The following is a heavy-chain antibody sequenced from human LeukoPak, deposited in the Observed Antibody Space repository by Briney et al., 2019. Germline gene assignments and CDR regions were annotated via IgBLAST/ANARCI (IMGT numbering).Heavy chain of an antibody. J-gene: IGHJ4*02. V-gene: IGHV3-48*03. CDR1: GFTFSSYE. CDR3: ARRYCSSTSCLLDY. CDR2: ISSSGSTI. D-gene: IGHD2-2*01. Sequence: GGSLRLSCAASGFTFSSYEMNWVRQAPGKGLEWLSYISSSGSTIYYADSVKGRFTISRDNAKTSLYLQMNSLRADDTAVYYCARRYCSSTSCLLDYWGQGTLVTVSS.